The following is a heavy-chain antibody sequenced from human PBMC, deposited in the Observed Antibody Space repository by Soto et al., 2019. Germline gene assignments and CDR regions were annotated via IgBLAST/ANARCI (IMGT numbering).Heavy chain of an antibody. CDR3: ARDKDYDFWSGYDYYFDY. J-gene: IGHJ4*02. V-gene: IGHV3-11*01. CDR1: GFTFSDYY. Sequence: PGGSLRLSCAASGFTFSDYYMSWIRQAPGKGLEWVSYISSSGSTRYYADSMKGRFTISRDNAKNSLYLQMNSLRAEDTAVYHCARDKDYDFWSGYDYYFDYWGQGTLVTVSS. D-gene: IGHD3-3*01. CDR2: ISSSGSTR.